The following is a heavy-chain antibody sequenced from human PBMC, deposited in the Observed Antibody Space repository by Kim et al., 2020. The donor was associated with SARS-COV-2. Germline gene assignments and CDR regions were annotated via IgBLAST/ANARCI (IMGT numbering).Heavy chain of an antibody. Sequence: SETLSLTCTVSGGSISSNDYFWAWIRQAPGKGLEWIANMYHSGSTYYNPSLKSRVTISLDTSRNQFSLKLSSVTAADAAFYYCARYVKTPGHYNFDSWGQGTLVSVSS. V-gene: IGHV4-39*07. CDR1: GGSISSNDYF. D-gene: IGHD3-22*01. CDR2: MYHSGST. J-gene: IGHJ4*02. CDR3: ARYVKTPGHYNFDS.